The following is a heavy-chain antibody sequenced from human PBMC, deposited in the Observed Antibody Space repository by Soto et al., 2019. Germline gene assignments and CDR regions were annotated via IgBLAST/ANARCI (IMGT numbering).Heavy chain of an antibody. CDR3: ARGGPPRYCSSTSCYGGGYYYYYYMDV. CDR1: GGSFSGYY. J-gene: IGHJ6*03. CDR2: INHSGST. V-gene: IGHV4-34*01. Sequence: SETLSLTCAVYGGSFSGYYWSWIRQPPGKGLEWIGEINHSGSTNYNPSLKSRVTISVDTSKNQFSLKLSSVTAADTAVYYCARGGPPRYCSSTSCYGGGYYYYYYMDVWGKGTTVTVSS. D-gene: IGHD2-2*01.